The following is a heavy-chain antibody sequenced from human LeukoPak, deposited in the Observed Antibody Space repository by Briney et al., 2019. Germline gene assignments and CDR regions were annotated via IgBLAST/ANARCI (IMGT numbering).Heavy chain of an antibody. CDR2: NSAYNGNT. J-gene: IGHJ3*02. D-gene: IGHD3-22*01. CDR1: VYTFTNYG. Sequence: ASVTVSCKASVYTFTNYGISWVRQAPGQGLEWMGWNSAYNGNTNYAENLQGRVTMTTDTSTSTAYMELRSLRSDDTAVYYCARVVITTSKHDAFDIWGQGTMVTVSS. CDR3: ARVVITTSKHDAFDI. V-gene: IGHV1-18*01.